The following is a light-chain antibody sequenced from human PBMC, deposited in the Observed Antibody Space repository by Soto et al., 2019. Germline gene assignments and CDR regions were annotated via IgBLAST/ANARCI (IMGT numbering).Light chain of an antibody. CDR1: QGISSY. CDR2: KAA. V-gene: IGKV1-9*01. CDR3: QQLSSYPVT. Sequence: DIQLTQSPSFLSAYVGDRVTISCRASQGISSYLSCSQQKPGKAPNLLIYKAATLKGGVPSRFSGSGSGAQFTLTISSLQAEDFVTYYCQQLSSYPVTFGGGNKVEIK. J-gene: IGKJ4*01.